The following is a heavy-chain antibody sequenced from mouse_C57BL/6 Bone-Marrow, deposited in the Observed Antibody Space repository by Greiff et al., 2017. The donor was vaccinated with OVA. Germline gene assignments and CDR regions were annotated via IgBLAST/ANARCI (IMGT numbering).Heavy chain of an antibody. D-gene: IGHD2-4*01. CDR1: GYTFTSYW. Sequence: DVKLQESGTVLARPGASVKMSCKTSGYTFTSYWMHWVKQRPGQGLEWIGAIYPGNSDTSYNQKFKGKAKLTAVTSASTAYMELSSLTNEDSAVYYCTIYYDYDTWFAYWGQGTLVTVSA. V-gene: IGHV1-5*01. CDR2: IYPGNSDT. J-gene: IGHJ3*01. CDR3: TIYYDYDTWFAY.